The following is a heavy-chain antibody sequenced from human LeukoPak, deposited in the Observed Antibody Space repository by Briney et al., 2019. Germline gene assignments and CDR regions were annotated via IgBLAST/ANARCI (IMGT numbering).Heavy chain of an antibody. CDR1: GLTFSSYS. CDR3: ARDLTVTSTCWFDL. Sequence: GGSLRLSCAASGLTFSSYSMNWVRQAPGKGLEWVSSISSSSSYIYYADSVKGRFTISRDNAKNSLYLQMNSLRAEDTAVYYCARDLTVTSTCWFDLWGQGTLVTVSS. J-gene: IGHJ5*02. D-gene: IGHD4-11*01. V-gene: IGHV3-21*01. CDR2: ISSSSSYI.